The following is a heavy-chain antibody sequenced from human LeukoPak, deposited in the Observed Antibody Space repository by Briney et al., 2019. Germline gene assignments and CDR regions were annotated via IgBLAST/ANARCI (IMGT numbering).Heavy chain of an antibody. V-gene: IGHV5-10-1*01. CDR2: IDPSDSYA. Sequence: GESLRISCKGSGYSFTSYWISWVRQMPGKGLEWMGRIDPSDSYANYSPPFQGHVTISADKSISTAYLQWSSLKASDTAMYYCASPGYSSSWYDLWGQGTLVTVSS. CDR3: ASPGYSSSWYDL. CDR1: GYSFTSYW. J-gene: IGHJ5*02. D-gene: IGHD6-13*01.